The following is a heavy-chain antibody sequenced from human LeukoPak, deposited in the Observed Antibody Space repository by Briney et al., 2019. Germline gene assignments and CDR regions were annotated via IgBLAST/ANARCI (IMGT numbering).Heavy chain of an antibody. Sequence: PGGSLRLSCAASGFTFSSFGMHWVRQAPGKGLEWVAFMRSDGDNKYYADSVKGRFAISRDNSKNTLYLQMNSLRPEDTAVYYCAKDRIAAGGTTPLNHWGQGTLVTVSS. CDR2: MRSDGDNK. V-gene: IGHV3-30*02. J-gene: IGHJ5*02. D-gene: IGHD6-13*01. CDR1: GFTFSSFG. CDR3: AKDRIAAGGTTPLNH.